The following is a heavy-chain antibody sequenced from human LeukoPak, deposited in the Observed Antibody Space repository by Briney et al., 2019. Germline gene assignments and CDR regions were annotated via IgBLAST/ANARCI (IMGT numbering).Heavy chain of an antibody. V-gene: IGHV4-30-2*01. D-gene: IGHD2-15*01. CDR3: ASSCSGGSCSIASGFDP. CDR2: IYHSGST. J-gene: IGHJ5*02. CDR1: GGSISSGGYY. Sequence: SETLSLTCTVSGGSISSGGYYWSWIRQPPGKGLEWIGYIYHSGSTYYNPSLKSRVTITVDRSKNQFSLKLSSVTAADTAVYYCASSCSGGSCSIASGFDPWGQGTLVTVSS.